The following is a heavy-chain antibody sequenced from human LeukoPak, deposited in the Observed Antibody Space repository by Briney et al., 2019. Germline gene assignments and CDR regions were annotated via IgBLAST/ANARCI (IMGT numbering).Heavy chain of an antibody. D-gene: IGHD3-9*01. Sequence: GGSLRLSCAASGFTFSSYGMSWVRQAPGKGLEWVSAISGSGGSTYYADSVKGRFTISRDNSKNTLYLQMNSLRAEDTAVYYCAKAYYDILTGFAADYWGQGTLATVSS. V-gene: IGHV3-23*01. CDR1: GFTFSSYG. J-gene: IGHJ4*02. CDR2: ISGSGGST. CDR3: AKAYYDILTGFAADY.